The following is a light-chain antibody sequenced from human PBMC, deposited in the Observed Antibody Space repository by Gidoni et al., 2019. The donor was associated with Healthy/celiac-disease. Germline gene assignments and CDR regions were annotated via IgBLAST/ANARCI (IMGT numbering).Light chain of an antibody. Sequence: QSVLTQPPSSSGTPGQRVTISCSGRSSNIGSNTVNWYQQLPGPAPKLLIYSNNPRPSGGTDRFSGSKSGTSASLAISGLQSEDEADYYCAAWDDSLNGPHAVFGGGTQLTVL. J-gene: IGLJ7*01. CDR2: SNN. V-gene: IGLV1-44*01. CDR3: AAWDDSLNGPHAV. CDR1: SSNIGSNT.